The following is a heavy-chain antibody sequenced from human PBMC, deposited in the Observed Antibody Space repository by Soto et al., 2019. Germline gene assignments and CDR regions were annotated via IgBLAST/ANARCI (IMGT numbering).Heavy chain of an antibody. Sequence: QVQLVESGGGVVQPGRSLRLSCAASGFTFSSYGMHWVRQAPGKGLEWVAVIWYDGSNKYYADSVKGRFTISRDNSKNSLYLQMNSLRAEDTAVYYCARDPFIVRGVPYYFDYWGQGTLVTVSS. CDR3: ARDPFIVRGVPYYFDY. V-gene: IGHV3-33*01. J-gene: IGHJ4*02. CDR2: IWYDGSNK. CDR1: GFTFSSYG. D-gene: IGHD3-10*01.